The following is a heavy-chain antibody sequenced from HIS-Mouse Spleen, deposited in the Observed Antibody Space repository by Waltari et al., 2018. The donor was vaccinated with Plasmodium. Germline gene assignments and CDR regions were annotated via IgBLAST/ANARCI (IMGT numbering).Heavy chain of an antibody. D-gene: IGHD6-6*01. J-gene: IGHJ3*02. CDR1: GFTFDDYA. V-gene: IGHV3-9*01. Sequence: EVQLVESGGGLVQPGRSLRLSCAASGFTFDDYAMHWVRQAPGNGLEWVSGFGLNSGSIGYADSVKGRFTISGDNAKNSLYLQMNSRRAEDTALYYCAKARGSSSAFDIWGQGTMVTVSS. CDR3: AKARGSSSAFDI. CDR2: FGLNSGSI.